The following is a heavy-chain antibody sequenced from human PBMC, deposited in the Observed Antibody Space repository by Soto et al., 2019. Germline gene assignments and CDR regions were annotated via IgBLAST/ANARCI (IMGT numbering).Heavy chain of an antibody. CDR3: ARDQSYYDSSGFLAFFDY. V-gene: IGHV4-31*03. CDR2: IYYSGST. Sequence: QVQLQESGPGLVKPSQTLSLTCTVSGGSISSGGYYWSWIRQHPGKGLAWIGYIYYSGSTYYNPSLKSRVTISVDTSKNQFSLKLSSVTAADTAVYYCARDQSYYDSSGFLAFFDYWGQGTLVTVSS. CDR1: GGSISSGGYY. J-gene: IGHJ4*02. D-gene: IGHD3-22*01.